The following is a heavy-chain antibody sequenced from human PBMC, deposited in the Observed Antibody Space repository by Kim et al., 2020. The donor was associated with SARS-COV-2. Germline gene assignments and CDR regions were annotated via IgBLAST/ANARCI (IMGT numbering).Heavy chain of an antibody. V-gene: IGHV1-69*13. Sequence: SVKVSCKASGGTFSSYAISWVRQAPGQGLEWMGGIIPIFGTANYAQKFQGRVTITADESTSTAYMELSSLRSEDTAVYYCARWSAYSSGWTRYYYGMDVWGQGTTVTVSS. CDR2: IIPIFGTA. J-gene: IGHJ6*02. CDR3: ARWSAYSSGWTRYYYGMDV. D-gene: IGHD6-19*01. CDR1: GGTFSSYA.